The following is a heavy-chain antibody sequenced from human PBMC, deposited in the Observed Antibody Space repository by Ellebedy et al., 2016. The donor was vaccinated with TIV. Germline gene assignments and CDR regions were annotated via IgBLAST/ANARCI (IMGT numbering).Heavy chain of an antibody. CDR1: GFPFRNYA. Sequence: PGGSLRLSCAASGFPFRNYALHWVRQVTGKGLESVSGFGTTGDTYYQDSVRGRFTISRENDKNSFYLQMNSLRVGDSAGYYCVRSYGDYGGGYFDYWGQGTLVTVSS. D-gene: IGHD4-17*01. V-gene: IGHV3-13*01. CDR3: VRSYGDYGGGYFDY. J-gene: IGHJ4*02. CDR2: FGTTGDT.